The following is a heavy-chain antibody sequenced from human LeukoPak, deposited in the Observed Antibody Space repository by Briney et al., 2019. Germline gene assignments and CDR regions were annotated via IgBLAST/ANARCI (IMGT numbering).Heavy chain of an antibody. Sequence: SETLSLTCAVYGGSFSGYYWSWIRQPPGKGLEWIGEINHSGSTNYNPSLKSRVTISVDTSKNQFSLKLGSVTAADTAVYYCARASGWYLMDCWGQGTLVTVSS. CDR2: INHSGST. V-gene: IGHV4-34*01. CDR3: ARASGWYLMDC. CDR1: GGSFSGYY. D-gene: IGHD6-19*01. J-gene: IGHJ4*02.